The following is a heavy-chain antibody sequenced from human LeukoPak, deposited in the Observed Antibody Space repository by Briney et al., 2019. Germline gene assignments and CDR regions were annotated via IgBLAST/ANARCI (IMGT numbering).Heavy chain of an antibody. V-gene: IGHV3-21*04. CDR1: GFTFSTYS. CDR3: AKDRPRDYGDYFDY. J-gene: IGHJ4*02. D-gene: IGHD4-17*01. Sequence: GGSLRLSCAASGFTFSTYSMNWVRQAPGKGLEWVSFISTSSSYIYYADSVKGRFTISRDNSKNTLYLQMNSLRAEDTAVYYCAKDRPRDYGDYFDYWGQGTLVTVSS. CDR2: ISTSSSYI.